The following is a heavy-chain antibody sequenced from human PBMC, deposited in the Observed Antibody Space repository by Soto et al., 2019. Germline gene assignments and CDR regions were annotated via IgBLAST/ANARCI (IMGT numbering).Heavy chain of an antibody. CDR3: ARDSSSWYLPLYYYYGMDV. CDR1: GFTFSSDG. CDR2: IWYDGSNK. Sequence: LRLSCAASGFTFSSDGMHWVRQSPGKGLEWVAVIWYDGSNKYYADSVKGRFTISRDNSKNTLYLQMNSLRAEDTAVYYCARDSSSWYLPLYYYYGMDVWGQGTTVTVSS. D-gene: IGHD6-13*01. V-gene: IGHV3-33*08. J-gene: IGHJ6*02.